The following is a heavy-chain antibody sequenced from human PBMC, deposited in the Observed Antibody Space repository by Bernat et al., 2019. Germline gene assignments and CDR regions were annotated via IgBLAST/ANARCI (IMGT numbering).Heavy chain of an antibody. V-gene: IGHV3-7*01. D-gene: IGHD5-18*01. CDR1: RFTFSSYW. CDR3: ARSMVSDPLEVDDY. Sequence: EVQLVESGGGLVQPGGSLRLSCAASRFTFSSYWMSWVRQAPGKGLEWVANIKQDGSEKYYVDSVKGRFTISRDNAKNSLYLQMNSLRAEDTAVYYCARSMVSDPLEVDDYWGQGTLVTVSS. J-gene: IGHJ4*02. CDR2: IKQDGSEK.